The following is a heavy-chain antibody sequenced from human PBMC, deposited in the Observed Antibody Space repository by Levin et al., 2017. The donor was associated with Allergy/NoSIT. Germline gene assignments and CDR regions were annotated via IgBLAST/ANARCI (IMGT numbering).Heavy chain of an antibody. D-gene: IGHD2-2*01. Sequence: SVKVSCKASGGTFSSYTISWVRQAPGQGLEWMGRIIPILGIANYAQKFQGRVTITADKSTSTAYMELSSLRSEDTAVYYCARSLHQLLLGYWFDPWGQGTLVTVSS. CDR1: GGTFSSYT. V-gene: IGHV1-69*02. CDR3: ARSLHQLLLGYWFDP. J-gene: IGHJ5*02. CDR2: IIPILGIA.